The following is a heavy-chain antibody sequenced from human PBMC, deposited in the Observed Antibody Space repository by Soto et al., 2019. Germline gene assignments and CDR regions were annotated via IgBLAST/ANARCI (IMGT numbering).Heavy chain of an antibody. V-gene: IGHV3-30-3*01. CDR3: AREWSAAGTALDY. D-gene: IGHD6-13*01. J-gene: IGHJ4*02. CDR2: ISYDGSNK. CDR1: GFTFSSYA. Sequence: GGSLRLSCAASGFTFSSYAMHWVRQAPGKGLEWVAVISYDGSNKYYADSVKGRFTISRDNSKNTLYLQMNSLRAEDTAVYYSAREWSAAGTALDYWGQGALVTGYS.